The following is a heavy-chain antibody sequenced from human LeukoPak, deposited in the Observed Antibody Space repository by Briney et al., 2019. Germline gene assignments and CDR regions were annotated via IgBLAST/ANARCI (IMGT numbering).Heavy chain of an antibody. Sequence: ASVKVSCKASGYTFTGYYMHWVRQAPGQGLEWMGWINPNSGGTNYAQKFQGRVTMTRDTSISTAYMELSRLRSDDTAVYYCARHGVAGTGDGYYYYMDVWGKGTTVTISS. CDR1: GYTFTGYY. D-gene: IGHD6-19*01. J-gene: IGHJ6*03. CDR2: INPNSGGT. CDR3: ARHGVAGTGDGYYYYMDV. V-gene: IGHV1-2*02.